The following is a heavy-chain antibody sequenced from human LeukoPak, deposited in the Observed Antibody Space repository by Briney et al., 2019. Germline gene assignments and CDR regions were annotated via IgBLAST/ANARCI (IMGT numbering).Heavy chain of an antibody. Sequence: SETLSLTCAVYGESLSGYYWSWIRQPPGKGREWIGEINHSGSTNYNPSLKSRVTMSVDTSKNQLSLKLNSVTAADTAVYYCARGPNPVVVSTILDYWGQGTLVTVSS. CDR3: ARGPNPVVVSTILDY. CDR2: INHSGST. D-gene: IGHD2-21*02. V-gene: IGHV4-34*01. CDR1: GESLSGYY. J-gene: IGHJ4*02.